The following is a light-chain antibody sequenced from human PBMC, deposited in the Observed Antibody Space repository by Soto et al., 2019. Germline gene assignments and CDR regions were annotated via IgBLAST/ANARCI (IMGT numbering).Light chain of an antibody. J-gene: IGLJ2*01. Sequence: QSALTQPRSVSGSPGQSVTISCTGTSSDVGGYNYVSWYQQHPGKAPKLMIYDVSKRPSGVPDRFSGSKSDNTASLTISGLHAEDEADYYCCSYAGSYTLFGGGTKLTVL. V-gene: IGLV2-11*01. CDR1: SSDVGGYNY. CDR2: DVS. CDR3: CSYAGSYTL.